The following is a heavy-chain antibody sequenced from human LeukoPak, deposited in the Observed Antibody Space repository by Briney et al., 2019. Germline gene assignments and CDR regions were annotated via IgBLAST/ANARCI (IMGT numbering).Heavy chain of an antibody. CDR3: ASRSLTLAAARCFDD. CDR2: IDHRGIS. V-gene: IGHV4-34*01. Sequence: SDTLSLTCSVHAESFSAYFWSWIRQVPGRGLEWIGEIDHRGISNYNPSLKSRATILVDTSNNRFSLSLASVTAADTATYYCASRSLTLAAARCFDDWGQGTVVTVSS. D-gene: IGHD2-15*01. CDR1: AESFSAYF. J-gene: IGHJ4*03.